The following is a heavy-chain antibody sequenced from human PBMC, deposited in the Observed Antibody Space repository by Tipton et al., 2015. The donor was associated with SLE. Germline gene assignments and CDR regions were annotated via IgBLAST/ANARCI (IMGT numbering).Heavy chain of an antibody. Sequence: TLSLTCTVSGGSISSSYYWGWIRQSPGKGLEWIGSISYTGSTYYNPSLKSRVTISVDMSKNQFSLKLSSVTAADTAVYYCARTEVGGYSHDAFDLWGHGTMVTVSS. CDR1: GGSISSSYY. D-gene: IGHD6-25*01. J-gene: IGHJ3*01. CDR3: ARTEVGGYSHDAFDL. CDR2: ISYTGST. V-gene: IGHV4-39*07.